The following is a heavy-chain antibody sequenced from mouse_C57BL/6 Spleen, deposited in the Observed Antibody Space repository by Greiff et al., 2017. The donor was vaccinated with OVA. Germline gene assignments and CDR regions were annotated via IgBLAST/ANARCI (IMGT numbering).Heavy chain of an antibody. D-gene: IGHD2-10*01. CDR2: ISNLAYSI. CDR3: ATSYGNYPFAY. J-gene: IGHJ3*01. V-gene: IGHV5-15*01. CDR1: GFTFSDYG. Sequence: EVKVVESGGGLVQPGGSLKLSCAASGFTFSDYGMAWVRQAPRKGPEWVAFISNLAYSIYYADTVTGRFTISRENAKNTLYLEMSSLRSEDTAMYYCATSYGNYPFAYWGQGTLVTVSA.